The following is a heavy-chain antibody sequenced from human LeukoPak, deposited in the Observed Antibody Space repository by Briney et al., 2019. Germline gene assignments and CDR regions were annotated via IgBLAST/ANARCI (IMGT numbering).Heavy chain of an antibody. Sequence: GGSLRLSCTASGFAFSGYAMSWVRQAPGKGPEWVSSIGARGDVTYSADSVKGRFTISRDNSKRTLFLQMNSLRAEDTAVYYCAKVHYTASFPGSFPGRNYFDYWGQGSLVTVSS. J-gene: IGHJ4*02. D-gene: IGHD1-26*01. CDR1: GFAFSGYA. CDR2: IGARGDVT. CDR3: AKVHYTASFPGSFPGRNYFDY. V-gene: IGHV3-23*01.